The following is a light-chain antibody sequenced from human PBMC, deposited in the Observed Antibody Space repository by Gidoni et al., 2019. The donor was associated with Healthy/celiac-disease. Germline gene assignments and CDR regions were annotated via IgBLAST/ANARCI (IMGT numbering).Light chain of an antibody. J-gene: IGLJ2*01. CDR3: SSYTSSSTVV. CDR1: SSDVGGYNY. Sequence: QSALTQPASVSGSPGPSITISCTGTSSDVGGYNYVSLYQQHPGKAPKLMIYEVSNRPSGVSNRFSGSKSGNTASLTISGLQAEDEADYYCSSYTSSSTVVFGGGTKLTVL. V-gene: IGLV2-14*01. CDR2: EVS.